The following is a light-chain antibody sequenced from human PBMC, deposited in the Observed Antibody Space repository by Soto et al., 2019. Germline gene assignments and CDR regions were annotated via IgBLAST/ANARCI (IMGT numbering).Light chain of an antibody. J-gene: IGKJ2*01. CDR1: QSLLYDNGHNY. CDR2: LAS. Sequence: DIVLTQSPLSLPVNPGEPASISCRSSQSLLYDNGHNYLHWFLQKPGQSPQLLIYLASKRASGVPDRCSGSGSGTDFSLKISRVGAEDVGIYYCVQGLHTAYTFGQGTKGEMK. CDR3: VQGLHTAYT. V-gene: IGKV2-28*01.